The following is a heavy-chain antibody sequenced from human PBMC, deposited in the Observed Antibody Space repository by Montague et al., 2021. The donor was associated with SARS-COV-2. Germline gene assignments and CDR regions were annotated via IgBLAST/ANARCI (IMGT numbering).Heavy chain of an antibody. D-gene: IGHD1-26*01. J-gene: IGHJ4*02. Sequence: SLRLSCAASGFTFSSYGMHWVRQAPGKGLEWVAVIWYDGSNKYYADSVKGRFTISRDNSKNTLYLQMNSLRAEDTAVFYCAKDRRAEGATIDYWGQGTLVTASS. CDR2: IWYDGSNK. CDR3: AKDRRAEGATIDY. CDR1: GFTFSSYG. V-gene: IGHV3-33*06.